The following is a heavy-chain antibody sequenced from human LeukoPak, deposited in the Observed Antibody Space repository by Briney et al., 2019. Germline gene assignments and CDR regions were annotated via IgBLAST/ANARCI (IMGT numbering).Heavy chain of an antibody. J-gene: IGHJ5*02. CDR1: GGTFSSYA. D-gene: IGHD3-10*01. CDR2: INTNTGNP. Sequence: ASVKVSCKASGGTFSSYAISWVRQAPGQGLEWMGWINTNTGNPTYAQGFTGRFVFSLDTSVSTAYLQISSLKAEDTAVYYCARLEWFGESDNWFDPWGQGTLVTVSS. V-gene: IGHV7-4-1*02. CDR3: ARLEWFGESDNWFDP.